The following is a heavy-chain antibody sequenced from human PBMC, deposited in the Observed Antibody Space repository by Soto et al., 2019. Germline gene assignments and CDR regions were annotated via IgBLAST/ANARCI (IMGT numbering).Heavy chain of an antibody. CDR2: IIPILGIA. CDR1: GGTFSSYT. CDR3: ARAPRYYYGSGRYYNVAPFDY. D-gene: IGHD3-10*01. Sequence: SVKVSCKASGGTFSSYTISWVRQAPGQGLEWMGRIIPILGIANYAQKFQGRVTITADKSTSTAYMELSSLRSEDTAVYYCARAPRYYYGSGRYYNVAPFDYWGQGTLVTVSS. J-gene: IGHJ4*02. V-gene: IGHV1-69*02.